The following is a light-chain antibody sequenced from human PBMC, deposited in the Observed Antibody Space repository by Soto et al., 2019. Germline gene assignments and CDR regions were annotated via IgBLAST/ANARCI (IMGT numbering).Light chain of an antibody. J-gene: IGKJ1*01. Sequence: EIVLTQSPGTLSLSPGERATLSCRASQSVGRNYLAWYQQKPGQAPRLLIYGASSRATGIPESFSGSGSGTDFTLTISRLEPEDFSVYYCQQYASSPLTFGQGTKVEIK. CDR3: QQYASSPLT. CDR2: GAS. CDR1: QSVGRNY. V-gene: IGKV3-20*01.